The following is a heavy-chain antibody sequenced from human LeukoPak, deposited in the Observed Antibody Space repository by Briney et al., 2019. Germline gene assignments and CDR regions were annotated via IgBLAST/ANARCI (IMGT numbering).Heavy chain of an antibody. Sequence: SETLSLTCTVSGGSISSYYWNWIRQPPGKGLEWLGYIYYSGSTNYNPSLKSRVTISVDTSKNQFSLKLSSVTAADTAVYYCARMRGVSPSRVDYWGQGTLVTVSS. CDR2: IYYSGST. V-gene: IGHV4-59*01. J-gene: IGHJ4*02. CDR3: ARMRGVSPSRVDY. D-gene: IGHD3-10*01. CDR1: GGSISSYY.